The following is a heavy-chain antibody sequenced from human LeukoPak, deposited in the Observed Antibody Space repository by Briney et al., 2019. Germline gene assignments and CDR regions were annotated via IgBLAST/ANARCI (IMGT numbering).Heavy chain of an antibody. D-gene: IGHD1-26*01. J-gene: IGHJ4*02. CDR1: GFTFSSYA. CDR2: ISGGGGST. Sequence: GGSLRLSCAASGFTFSSYAMSWVRQAPGKGLEWVSAISGGGGSTYYADSVKGRFTISRDNSNNTLYLQMNSLRAEDTALYYCAKGRGVSGSYSVKDYWGQGTLVTVSS. CDR3: AKGRGVSGSYSVKDY. V-gene: IGHV3-23*01.